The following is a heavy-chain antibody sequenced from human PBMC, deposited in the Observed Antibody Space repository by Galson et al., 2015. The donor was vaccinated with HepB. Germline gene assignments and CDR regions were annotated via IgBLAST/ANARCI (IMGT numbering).Heavy chain of an antibody. CDR3: AIASLTNNWFPSLVF. CDR1: GYTLTESS. D-gene: IGHD1-1*01. Sequence: SVKVSCKVSGYTLTESSMHWVRQAPGKGPEWMGGFDPAAGKTIYAQKFKGRVTVTEDTSTDTAYMKLSSLRSEDTAVYYCAIASLTNNWFPSLVFWGQGTLVIVSS. V-gene: IGHV1-24*01. J-gene: IGHJ4*02. CDR2: FDPAAGKT.